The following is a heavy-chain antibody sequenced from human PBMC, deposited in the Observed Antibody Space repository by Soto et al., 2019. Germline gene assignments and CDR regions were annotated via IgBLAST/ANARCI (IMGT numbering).Heavy chain of an antibody. V-gene: IGHV4-59*08. CDR2: IYNSGST. J-gene: IGHJ4*02. D-gene: IGHD3-10*01. CDR3: ASMGYHYGSGSYPLDY. CDR1: GGSISSYY. Sequence: SETLSLTCTVSGGSISSYYWTWIRQPPGKGLEWIGFIYNSGSTHYNPSLRSRVTISVDTSKNQFSLKLRSVTAADTVVYYCASMGYHYGSGSYPLDYWGQGTRVTVS.